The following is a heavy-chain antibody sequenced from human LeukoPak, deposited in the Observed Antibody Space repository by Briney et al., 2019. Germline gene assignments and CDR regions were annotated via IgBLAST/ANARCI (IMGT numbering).Heavy chain of an antibody. CDR2: ISGSGGST. CDR1: GFTFSSYA. CDR3: AKVRIAAAAPFDY. Sequence: GGSLRLSCAASGFTFSSYAMSWVRQAPGKGLEWVSAISGSGGSTYYADSVKGRFTISRDNPKDTLYLQMNSLRAEDTAVYYCAKVRIAAAAPFDYWGQGTLVTVSS. D-gene: IGHD6-13*01. J-gene: IGHJ4*02. V-gene: IGHV3-23*01.